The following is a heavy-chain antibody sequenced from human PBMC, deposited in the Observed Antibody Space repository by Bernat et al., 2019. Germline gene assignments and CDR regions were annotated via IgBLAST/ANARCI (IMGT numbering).Heavy chain of an antibody. J-gene: IGHJ4*02. Sequence: EVQLVESGGGLVQPGGSLRLSCAASGFTFSSYAMHWVRQAPGKGLEYVSAISSDVGSTYYANSVKCRFTISRDNYKNTLYLQMGSLRADDMAVYYCEGSNNWSTCYLEYWGQGILV. D-gene: IGHD1-1*01. V-gene: IGHV3-64*01. CDR1: GFTFSSYA. CDR2: ISSDVGST. CDR3: EGSNNWSTCYLEY.